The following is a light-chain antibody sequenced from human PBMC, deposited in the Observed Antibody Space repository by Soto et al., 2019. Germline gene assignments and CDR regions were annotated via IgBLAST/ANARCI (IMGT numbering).Light chain of an antibody. Sequence: DIVLTQFPLSLPVTPGEPASISCRSSQSLLHSNGFKYLDWYLQKPGQSPQLLIYLGSNRASGVPDRFSGSGSGTDFTLIIDRVEAEDVGIYYCIQTLETPWTFGQGTKVEIK. CDR1: QSLLHSNGFKY. V-gene: IGKV2-28*01. J-gene: IGKJ1*01. CDR3: IQTLETPWT. CDR2: LGS.